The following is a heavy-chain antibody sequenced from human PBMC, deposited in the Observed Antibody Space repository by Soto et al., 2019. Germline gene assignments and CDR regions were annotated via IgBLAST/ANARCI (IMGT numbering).Heavy chain of an antibody. D-gene: IGHD4-4*01. Sequence: EVQLLESGGGLVQPGGSLRLSCAASGFTFSSYAMSWVRQAPGKGLEWVSAISGSGGSTYYADSVKGRFTTSRDNSKNTLYLQMNSLRAEDTAVYYCAKVLDYSNYESDYWGQGTLVTVSS. J-gene: IGHJ4*02. V-gene: IGHV3-23*01. CDR3: AKVLDYSNYESDY. CDR2: ISGSGGST. CDR1: GFTFSSYA.